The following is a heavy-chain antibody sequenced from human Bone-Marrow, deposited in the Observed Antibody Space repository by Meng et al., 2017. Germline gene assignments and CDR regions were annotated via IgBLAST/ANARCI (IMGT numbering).Heavy chain of an antibody. Sequence: VELVESGGGVVQPGRSLRLSCAASGFTFSSYGMHWVRQAPGKGLEWVSAISGSGGSTYYADSVKGRFTISRDNSKNTLYLQMNSLRAEDTAVYYCAKTTVTTGNNWFDPWGQGTLVTVSS. J-gene: IGHJ5*02. D-gene: IGHD4-17*01. CDR1: GFTFSSYG. CDR2: ISGSGGST. CDR3: AKTTVTTGNNWFDP. V-gene: IGHV3-23*04.